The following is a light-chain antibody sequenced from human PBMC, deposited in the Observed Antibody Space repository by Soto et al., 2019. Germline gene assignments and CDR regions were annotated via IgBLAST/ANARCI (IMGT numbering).Light chain of an antibody. J-gene: IGKJ3*01. CDR1: QSVLYSSNNKNY. CDR3: QQYYSIPY. V-gene: IGKV4-1*01. CDR2: WAS. Sequence: DIVMTQSQDSLAVSLGERATINCKSSQSVLYSSNNKNYLAWYQKKQGQPPKLLIYWASTRKSVVPDRFSGSGAGTDCTLTIISLQAEDVAVYYCQQYYSIPYFGPGTKVDI.